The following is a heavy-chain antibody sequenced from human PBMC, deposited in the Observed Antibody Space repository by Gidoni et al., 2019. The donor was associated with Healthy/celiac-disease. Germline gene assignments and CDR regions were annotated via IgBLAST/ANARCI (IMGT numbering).Heavy chain of an antibody. CDR1: GERVSSHSPA. J-gene: IGHJ5*02. CDR2: TYYSAKGYN. V-gene: IGHV6-1*01. CDR3: ARDNLDLLYSGYDYRPVAGPPRVWEGWFDP. Sequence: QVQLQQSAPGLVKPSQNLSLTCAISGERVSSHSPACNWTRQSPHKGLQWLGRTYYSAKGYNAYAVSVKSRITINPDTSKNQFSLQLNFVTPEDTAVYYCARDNLDLLYSGYDYRPVAGPPRVWEGWFDPWGQGTLVTVSS. D-gene: IGHD5-12*01.